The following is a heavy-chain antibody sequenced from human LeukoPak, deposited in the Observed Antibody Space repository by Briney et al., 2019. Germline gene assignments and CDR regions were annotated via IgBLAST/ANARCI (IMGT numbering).Heavy chain of an antibody. V-gene: IGHV3-9*03. D-gene: IGHD3-10*01. Sequence: GGSLRLSCAASGFTLDDYAMHWVRQAPGKGLEWVSGISWNSGSIVYADSVKGRFTISRDNAKNSLYLQMNSLRAEDMALYYCAKEAMVRGAHNDAFDIWGQGTMVTVSS. CDR1: GFTLDDYA. CDR2: ISWNSGSI. CDR3: AKEAMVRGAHNDAFDI. J-gene: IGHJ3*02.